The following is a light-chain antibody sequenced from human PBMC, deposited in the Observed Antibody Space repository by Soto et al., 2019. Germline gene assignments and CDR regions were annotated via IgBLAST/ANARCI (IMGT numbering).Light chain of an antibody. CDR1: RSVSSN. CDR3: QQYGRSPLT. CDR2: GAS. V-gene: IGKV3-15*01. J-gene: IGKJ4*01. Sequence: EIVMTQSPATLSVSPGERATLSCRASRSVSSNLAWYQQKPGQAPRLLIYGASTRATGIPARFSGSGSGTDFTLTISRLEPEDFAVYYCQQYGRSPLTFGGGTKVDIK.